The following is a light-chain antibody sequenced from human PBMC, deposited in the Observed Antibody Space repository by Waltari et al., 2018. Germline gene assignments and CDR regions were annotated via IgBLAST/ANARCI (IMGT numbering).Light chain of an antibody. Sequence: DIQMTQSPSNLSASVGDRVTITCRASQSISSWLAWYQQKPGKAPKLLIYKASSLESGVPSRFSGSGSGTEFTLTISSLQPDDFATYYCQQYNRGLTFGGGTKVEIK. CDR1: QSISSW. V-gene: IGKV1-5*03. J-gene: IGKJ4*01. CDR3: QQYNRGLT. CDR2: KAS.